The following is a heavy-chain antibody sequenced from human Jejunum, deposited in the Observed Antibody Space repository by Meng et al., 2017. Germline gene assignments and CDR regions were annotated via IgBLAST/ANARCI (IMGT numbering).Heavy chain of an antibody. Sequence: ASVKVSCKASGYTFTSYDIVWVRQASGQGLECMGWMNPDRGNTGYAQKFQGRITMTTTTSISTFYMELTSLTSEDTAVYYCASADGSSPTCRYYSYYGVDVWGQGTTVTVSS. D-gene: IGHD2-15*01. V-gene: IGHV1-8*02. CDR2: MNPDRGNT. CDR3: ASADGSSPTCRYYSYYGVDV. J-gene: IGHJ6*02. CDR1: GYTFTSYD.